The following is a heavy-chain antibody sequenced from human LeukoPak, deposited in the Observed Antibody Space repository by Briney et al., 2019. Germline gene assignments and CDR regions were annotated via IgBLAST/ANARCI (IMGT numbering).Heavy chain of an antibody. J-gene: IGHJ5*02. D-gene: IGHD3-3*01. Sequence: PSETLSLTCTVSGGSISSYYWGWIRQSPGKGLECIGYIHFSGSTNYNPSLKSRVTISSDTSKNQFYLKLTSVNAADTAVYYCASLHHYDFWSGYFRVNWFDPWGQGTLVTVSS. CDR1: GGSISSYY. V-gene: IGHV4-59*01. CDR2: IHFSGST. CDR3: ASLHHYDFWSGYFRVNWFDP.